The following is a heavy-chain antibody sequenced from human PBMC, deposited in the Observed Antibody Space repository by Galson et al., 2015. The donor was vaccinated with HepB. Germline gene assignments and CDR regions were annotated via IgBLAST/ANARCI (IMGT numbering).Heavy chain of an antibody. Sequence: SVKVSCKASGGTFSSYAISWVRQAPGQGLEWMGGTIPIFGTANYAQKFQGRVTITADESTSTAYMELSSLRSEDTAVYYCARDPAYCGGDCHTLHGMDVWGQGTTVTVSS. D-gene: IGHD2-21*02. CDR3: ARDPAYCGGDCHTLHGMDV. CDR1: GGTFSSYA. CDR2: TIPIFGTA. V-gene: IGHV1-69*13. J-gene: IGHJ6*02.